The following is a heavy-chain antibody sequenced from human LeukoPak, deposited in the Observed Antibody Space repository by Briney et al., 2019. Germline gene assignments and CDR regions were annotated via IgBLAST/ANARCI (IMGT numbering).Heavy chain of an antibody. D-gene: IGHD6-19*01. CDR3: ARGGNSSGNFDY. Sequence: KTSETLSLTCAVYGGSFSGYYWSWIRQPPGKGLEWIGEINHSGRTNYNPSLKSRVTISVDTSKNQFSLKLSSVTAADTAVYYCARGGNSSGNFDYWGQGTLVTVSS. V-gene: IGHV4-34*01. CDR2: INHSGRT. J-gene: IGHJ4*02. CDR1: GGSFSGYY.